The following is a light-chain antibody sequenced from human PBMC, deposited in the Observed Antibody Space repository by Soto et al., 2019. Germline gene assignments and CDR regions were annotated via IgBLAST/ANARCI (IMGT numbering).Light chain of an antibody. V-gene: IGKV1-5*03. CDR2: KTS. Sequence: IQMTQSPATVSASVGDTVTITCRASESIYSWLAWYKQIPGKAPQLLIYKTSTLQGGVPSRFSGSGSGAEYTLTINSLQPDDFATYYCQEYNTTSRTFGQGTRV. CDR1: ESIYSW. CDR3: QEYNTTSRT. J-gene: IGKJ1*01.